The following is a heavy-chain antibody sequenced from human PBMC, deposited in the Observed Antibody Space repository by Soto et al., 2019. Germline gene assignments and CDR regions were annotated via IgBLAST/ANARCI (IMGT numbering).Heavy chain of an antibody. J-gene: IGHJ4*02. V-gene: IGHV3-33*01. Sequence: PGGSLRLSCAASGFTFSSYGMHWVRQAPGKGLEWVAVIWYDGSNKYYADSVKGRFTISRDNSKNTLYLQMNSLRAEETAVYYWARGNDNWNPTKKLRYFFDSWAQGTLVPVSS. CDR2: IWYDGSNK. D-gene: IGHD1-20*01. CDR3: ARGNDNWNPTKKLRYFFDS. CDR1: GFTFSSYG.